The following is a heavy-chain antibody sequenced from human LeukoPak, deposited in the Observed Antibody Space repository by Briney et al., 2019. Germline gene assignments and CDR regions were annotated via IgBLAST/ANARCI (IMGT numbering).Heavy chain of an antibody. CDR2: VSYSGST. D-gene: IGHD3-3*01. CDR3: AHAGAIFGVVIPAFDI. Sequence: SETLSLTCSVFGGSISSYYWSWVRQPPGKGLEWIGYVSYSGSTDYNPSLKSRVIISIDTSKNQFSLRLSSVTAADTAVYYCAHAGAIFGVVIPAFDIWGQGTMVTVSS. V-gene: IGHV4-59*08. J-gene: IGHJ3*02. CDR1: GGSISSYY.